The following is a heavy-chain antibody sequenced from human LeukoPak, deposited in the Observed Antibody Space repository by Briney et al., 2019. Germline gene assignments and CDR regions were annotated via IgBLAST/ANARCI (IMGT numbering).Heavy chain of an antibody. Sequence: SETLSLTCTVSGGSISSYYWSWIRQPPGKGLEWIGYIYYSGSTNYNPSLKSRVTISVDTSKNQFSLKLSSVTAADTAVYYCARQGAARRVRGYYFDYWGQGTLVTVSS. CDR2: IYYSGST. V-gene: IGHV4-59*08. CDR3: ARQGAARRVRGYYFDY. CDR1: GGSISSYY. J-gene: IGHJ4*02. D-gene: IGHD3-10*01.